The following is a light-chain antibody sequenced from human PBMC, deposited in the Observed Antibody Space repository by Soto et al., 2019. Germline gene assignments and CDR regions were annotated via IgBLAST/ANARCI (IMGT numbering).Light chain of an antibody. Sequence: QSVLTQPASVSGSPGQSITISCTGTSSDVGGYDYVSWYQQHPGKAPKLIIYEVSNRPSGVSNRFSGSKSGNTASLTISGLQAEDEADYYCSSYTSNSPYVFGTGTKVTLL. CDR3: SSYTSNSPYV. J-gene: IGLJ1*01. V-gene: IGLV2-14*01. CDR1: SSDVGGYDY. CDR2: EVS.